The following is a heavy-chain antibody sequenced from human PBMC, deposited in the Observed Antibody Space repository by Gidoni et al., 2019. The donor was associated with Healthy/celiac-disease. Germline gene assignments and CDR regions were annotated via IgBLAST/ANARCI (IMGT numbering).Heavy chain of an antibody. D-gene: IGHD1-26*01. Sequence: QLQLQESGPGLVKPSETLSLTCTVSGGSISSSSYYWGWIRQPPGKGLEWIGSIYYSGSPYYNPSLKSRVTISVDTSKNQFSLKLSSVTAADTAVYYCARQKNSGSYSDAFDIWGQGTMVTVSS. CDR1: GGSISSSSYY. J-gene: IGHJ3*02. CDR3: ARQKNSGSYSDAFDI. CDR2: IYYSGSP. V-gene: IGHV4-39*01.